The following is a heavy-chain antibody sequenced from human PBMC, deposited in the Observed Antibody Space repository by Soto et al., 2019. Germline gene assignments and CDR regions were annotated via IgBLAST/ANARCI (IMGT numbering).Heavy chain of an antibody. CDR3: APKEGGGRYYYGMDL. Sequence: PSETLSLTCTVSGGSIGSSRYFWDWIRQPPGKGLEWIGNIYSSGSTDYNPSLKSRITISVDTSKNQFSLKLSSVTATDTAVYYCAPKEGGGRYYYGMDLWGQGTTVTVSS. D-gene: IGHD1-26*01. CDR2: IYSSGST. J-gene: IGHJ6*02. CDR1: GGSIGSSRYF. V-gene: IGHV4-39*01.